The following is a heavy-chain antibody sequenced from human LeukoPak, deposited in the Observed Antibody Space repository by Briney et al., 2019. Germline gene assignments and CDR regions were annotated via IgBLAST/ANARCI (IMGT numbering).Heavy chain of an antibody. J-gene: IGHJ4*02. V-gene: IGHV4-30-4*08. CDR3: ASTTVTTFAVLGY. D-gene: IGHD4-11*01. CDR2: IYYSGST. Sequence: SETLSLTCTVSGGSISSGDYYWSWIRQPPGKGLEWIGYIYYSGSTYYNPSLKSRVTISVDTSKNQFSLKLSSVTAADTAVYYCASTTVTTFAVLGYWGQGTLVTVSS. CDR1: GGSISSGDYY.